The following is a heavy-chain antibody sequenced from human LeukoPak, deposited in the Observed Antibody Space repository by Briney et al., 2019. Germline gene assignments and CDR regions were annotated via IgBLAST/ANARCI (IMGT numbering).Heavy chain of an antibody. J-gene: IGHJ3*02. CDR2: IIPIFGTA. CDR3: ARIGSWLVWAYSSGSRNAFDI. V-gene: IGHV1-69*13. CDR1: GGTFSSYA. Sequence: SVKVSCKASGGTFSSYAISWVRQAPGQGLEWMGGIIPIFGTANYAQKFQGRVTITADESTSTAYMELSSLRSEDTAVYYCARIGSWLVWAYSSGSRNAFDIWGQGTMVTVSS. D-gene: IGHD6-19*01.